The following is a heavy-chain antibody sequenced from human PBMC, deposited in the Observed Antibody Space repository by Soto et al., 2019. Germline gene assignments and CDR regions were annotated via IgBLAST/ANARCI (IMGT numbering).Heavy chain of an antibody. CDR3: ARGGWATVTTSDAFDI. CDR1: GFTFSSYD. D-gene: IGHD4-17*01. CDR2: IGTAGDT. Sequence: GGSLRLSCAASGFTFSSYDMHWVRQATGKGLEWVSAIGTAGDTYYPGSVKGRFTISRENAKNSLYLQMNSLRAGDTAVYYCARGGWATVTTSDAFDIWGQGTMVTVSS. V-gene: IGHV3-13*01. J-gene: IGHJ3*02.